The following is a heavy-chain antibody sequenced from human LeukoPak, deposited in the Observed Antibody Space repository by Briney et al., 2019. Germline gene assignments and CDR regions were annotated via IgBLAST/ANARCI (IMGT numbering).Heavy chain of an antibody. CDR3: ARDTRYGDGYKY. Sequence: GGSLRLSCAASGFTFRSYWMHWVRQAPGKGLVWVSRINGDGSTTSYEDSVKGRFTISRVNAKNTLYLQMKSLRAEDTAVYYCARDTRYGDGYKYWGQGTLVTVSS. CDR1: GFTFRSYW. J-gene: IGHJ4*02. D-gene: IGHD5-24*01. CDR2: INGDGSTT. V-gene: IGHV3-74*01.